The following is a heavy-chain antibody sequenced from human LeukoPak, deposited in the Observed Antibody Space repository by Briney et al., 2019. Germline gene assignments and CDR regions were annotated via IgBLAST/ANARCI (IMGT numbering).Heavy chain of an antibody. D-gene: IGHD5-12*01. J-gene: IGHJ4*02. CDR2: ISGSGGST. CDR1: GFTFSSYA. CDR3: AKARGGYDLGGSGWTFDY. V-gene: IGHV3-23*01. Sequence: GGSLRLSCAASGFTFSSYAMSWVRQAPGKGLEWVSAISGSGGSTYYADSVKGRFTISGDNSKNTLYLQMNSLRAEDTAVYYCAKARGGYDLGGSGWTFDYWGQGTLVTVSS.